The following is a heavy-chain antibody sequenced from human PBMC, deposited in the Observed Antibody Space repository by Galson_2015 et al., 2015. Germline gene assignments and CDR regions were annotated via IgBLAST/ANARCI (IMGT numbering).Heavy chain of an antibody. V-gene: IGHV1-2*06. Sequence: SVKVSCKASGYTFTGYYMHWVRQAPGQGLEWMGRINPNSGGINYAQKFQGRVTMTRDTSIGTAYMELSRLRSDDTAVYYCASSLVGATPDYWGQGTLVTVSS. J-gene: IGHJ4*02. D-gene: IGHD1-26*01. CDR1: GYTFTGYY. CDR3: ASSLVGATPDY. CDR2: INPNSGGI.